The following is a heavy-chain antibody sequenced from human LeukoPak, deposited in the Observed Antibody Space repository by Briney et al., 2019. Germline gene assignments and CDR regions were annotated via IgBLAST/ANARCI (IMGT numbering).Heavy chain of an antibody. D-gene: IGHD4-17*01. CDR3: AREAYGDYYFDS. Sequence: NPSGTLSLTCTVSGGSISSYYWSWIRQPAGKGLEWIGRIYSSGRSNYNPSLKSRVTMSVDTSKNQFSLNLSSVTAADTAVFYCAREAYGDYYFDSWGLGTLVTVSS. J-gene: IGHJ4*02. V-gene: IGHV4-4*07. CDR1: GGSISSYY. CDR2: IYSSGRS.